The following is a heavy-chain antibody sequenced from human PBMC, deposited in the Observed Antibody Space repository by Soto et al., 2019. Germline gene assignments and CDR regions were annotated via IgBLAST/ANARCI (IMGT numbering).Heavy chain of an antibody. CDR3: AREDYGDYNNWFDP. D-gene: IGHD4-17*01. CDR1: GFTFSRYA. CDR2: ISYDGSNK. J-gene: IGHJ5*02. Sequence: QVQLVESGGGVVQPGRSLRLSCAASGFTFSRYAMHWVRQAPGKGLEWVAVISYDGSNKYYADSVKGRFTISRDNSKNTLYLKMNSLRTEDTAVYYCAREDYGDYNNWFDPWGQGTLVTVSS. V-gene: IGHV3-30-3*01.